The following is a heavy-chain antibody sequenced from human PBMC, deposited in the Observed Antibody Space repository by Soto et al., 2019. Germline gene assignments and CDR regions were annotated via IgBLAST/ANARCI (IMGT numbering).Heavy chain of an antibody. D-gene: IGHD1-26*01. CDR3: TRRRETGYSGAYCTAPGY. CDR2: IYYSGST. CDR1: GGSIRSSSYY. J-gene: IGHJ4*02. Sequence: SETLSLTCTVSGGSIRSSSYYWGWIRQPPGKGLEWIGSIYYSGSTYYNLSLKSRVTISIDTSKNQFSLNLISVTAAHRAVYYCTRRRETGYSGAYCTAPGYWSQVSLVAVSS. V-gene: IGHV4-39*01.